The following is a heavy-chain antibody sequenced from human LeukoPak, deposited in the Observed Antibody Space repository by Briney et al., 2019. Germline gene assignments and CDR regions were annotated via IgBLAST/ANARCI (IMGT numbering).Heavy chain of an antibody. CDR2: ISYDGSNK. J-gene: IGHJ6*02. D-gene: IGHD1-14*01. V-gene: IGHV3-30*18. CDR3: AKDTGYNPYYYYGMDV. CDR1: GFTFSSYG. Sequence: GGSLRLSCAASGFTFSSYGMHWVRQAPGKGLEWVAVISYDGSNKYYADSVKGRFTISRDNSKNTLYLQMNSLRAEDTAAYYCAKDTGYNPYYYYGMDVWGQGTTVTVSS.